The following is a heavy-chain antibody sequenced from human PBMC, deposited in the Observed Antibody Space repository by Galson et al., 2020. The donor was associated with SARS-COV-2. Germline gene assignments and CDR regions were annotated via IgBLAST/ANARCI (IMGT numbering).Heavy chain of an antibody. Sequence: GESLKISCQTSGYNFTSAWIALVRHMPGKGLEWVGISHPDDSHTRYSPSFQGQVTISADKSISTAYLQWSSLKTSDTAMYFCARRGEVADHFDSWGQGTLVTVSS. CDR1: GYNFTSAW. J-gene: IGHJ4*02. CDR3: ARRGEVADHFDS. D-gene: IGHD6-19*01. CDR2: SHPDDSHT. V-gene: IGHV5-51*01.